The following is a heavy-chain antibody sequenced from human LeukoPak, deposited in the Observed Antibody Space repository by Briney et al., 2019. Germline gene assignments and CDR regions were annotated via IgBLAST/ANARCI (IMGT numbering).Heavy chain of an antibody. CDR3: AKGARRITMIVVVITKGHDAFDI. CDR2: LSYDGSNK. Sequence: GRSLRLSCAASGFTFSSYAMHWVRQAPGKGLEWVAVLSYDGSNKYYADSVKGRFTISRDNSKNTLYLQMTRLRAEDTAVYYCAKGARRITMIVVVITKGHDAFDIWGQGTMVTVSS. CDR1: GFTFSSYA. D-gene: IGHD3-22*01. J-gene: IGHJ3*02. V-gene: IGHV3-30*04.